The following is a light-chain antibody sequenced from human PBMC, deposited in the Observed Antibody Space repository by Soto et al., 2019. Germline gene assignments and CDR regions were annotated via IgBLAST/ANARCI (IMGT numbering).Light chain of an antibody. CDR2: SNN. V-gene: IGLV1-44*01. CDR3: ATWADGLTSYV. CDR1: SSNIGSNT. J-gene: IGLJ1*01. Sequence: QSVLTQPPSASGTPGQRVTISCSGSSSNIGSNTVSWYQQLPQRAPTLLIFSNNQRPSGVADRFSGSKSGTSASLAISGLQSEDEADYYCATWADGLTSYVFGTGTKVTVL.